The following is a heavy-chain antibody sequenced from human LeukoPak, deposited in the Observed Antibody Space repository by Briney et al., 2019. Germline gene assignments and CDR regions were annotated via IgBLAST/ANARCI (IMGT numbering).Heavy chain of an antibody. Sequence: PSETLSLTCTVSGASISSTVHYWAWIRQSPGKGLEWIGSSDYSGGTTYNPSLNSRVTVSVYTSKNQFSLKLTSVTAADTAVYYCARAKDFHGSGYSSFDYWGQGTLVTVSS. CDR2: SDYSGGT. CDR3: ARAKDFHGSGYSSFDY. V-gene: IGHV4-39*01. CDR1: GASISSTVHY. J-gene: IGHJ4*02. D-gene: IGHD3-3*01.